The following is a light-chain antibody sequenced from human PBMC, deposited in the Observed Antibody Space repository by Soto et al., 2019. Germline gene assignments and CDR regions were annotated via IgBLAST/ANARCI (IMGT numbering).Light chain of an antibody. V-gene: IGKV3-20*01. Sequence: IVMTQSAATLSVSPGEGVTLSCRSSQGVXRNLNWYQGKPGQAPRFLXYAASTRDTGSPDRLSGSGSGTDFTLTISRLEPEDFAVYYCQQYGSSPRTFGGGTKVDIK. CDR1: QGVXRN. CDR2: AAS. CDR3: QQYGSSPRT. J-gene: IGKJ4*02.